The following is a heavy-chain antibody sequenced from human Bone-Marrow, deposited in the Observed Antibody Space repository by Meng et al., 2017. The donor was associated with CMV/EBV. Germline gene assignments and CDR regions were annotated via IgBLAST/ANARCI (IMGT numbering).Heavy chain of an antibody. J-gene: IGHJ2*01. CDR2: IKSETDGGTT. CDR1: NAW. V-gene: IGHV3-15*01. Sequence: NAWMSWVRQAPGKGLEWVDRIKSETDGGTTDYAAPVKGRCTISKDDSKNTLYLQMNSLKTEDTAVYYCTTLREYCSSTSCYGGWYFDLWGRGTLVTVSS. CDR3: TTLREYCSSTSCYGGWYFDL. D-gene: IGHD2-2*01.